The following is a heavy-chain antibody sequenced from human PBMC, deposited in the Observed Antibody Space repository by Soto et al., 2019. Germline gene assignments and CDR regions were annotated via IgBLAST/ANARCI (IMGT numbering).Heavy chain of an antibody. CDR2: ISYDRSNK. CDR3: AKVAYDFWSGSKSPYFDY. CDR1: GFTFRSYG. Sequence: GGALRLSCAASGFTFRSYGMHWVRQAPGKGLEWVAVISYDRSNKYYADSVKGRFTISRDNSKNTLYLQMNSLRAEDTAVYYCAKVAYDFWSGSKSPYFDYWGQGTLVTVSS. J-gene: IGHJ4*02. V-gene: IGHV3-30*18. D-gene: IGHD3-3*01.